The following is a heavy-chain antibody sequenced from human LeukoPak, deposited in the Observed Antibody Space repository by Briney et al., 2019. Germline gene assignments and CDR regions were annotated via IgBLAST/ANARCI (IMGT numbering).Heavy chain of an antibody. D-gene: IGHD2-2*01. J-gene: IGHJ4*02. Sequence: GGSLRLSCAASGFTFSVYEMHWVRQAPAKGLEWFSYITSGGGTIYYADSVKGRFTISRDNAKNSLYLQMNSLRADDTATYYCARGFNYAFDYWRQGTLVTVST. CDR2: ITSGGGTI. V-gene: IGHV3-48*03. CDR1: GFTFSVYE. CDR3: ARGFNYAFDY.